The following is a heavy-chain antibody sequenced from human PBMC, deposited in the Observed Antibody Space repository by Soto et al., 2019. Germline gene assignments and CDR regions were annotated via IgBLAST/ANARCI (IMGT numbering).Heavy chain of an antibody. Sequence: EVQLVESGGGLVQPGGSLRLSCAASGFTFSTYWMSWVRQTPGKGLEWVANINEDGSERYYVDSVKGRFTISRDNANNSLYLQMNSLRGEDTAVYYCARVGFLDYWGQGTLVTVSS. V-gene: IGHV3-7*05. J-gene: IGHJ4*02. CDR3: ARVGFLDY. CDR2: INEDGSER. D-gene: IGHD3-10*01. CDR1: GFTFSTYW.